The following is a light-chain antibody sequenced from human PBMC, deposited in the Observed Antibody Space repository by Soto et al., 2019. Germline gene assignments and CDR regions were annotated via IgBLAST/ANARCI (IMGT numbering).Light chain of an antibody. J-gene: IGKJ4*01. CDR3: QQRSYWPPLT. V-gene: IGKV3-11*01. Sequence: IVFTQSPSTLFLSPGAIAPLSCRASQSVHTFLAWYQQKPGQAPRLLIYDASNRATGIPDRFSGSGSGTDFTLTISSLEPEDFAIYFCQQRSYWPPLTFGGGTKVDI. CDR1: QSVHTF. CDR2: DAS.